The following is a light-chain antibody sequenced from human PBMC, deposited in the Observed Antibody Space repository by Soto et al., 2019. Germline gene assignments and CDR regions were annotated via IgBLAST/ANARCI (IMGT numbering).Light chain of an antibody. Sequence: IQLTQSPSFLSASVGDRFSITCRASQGIGSCLAWYQQKPGKAPNLLIYAASTLQSGVPSRFSGSGSGTDFTLTISSLQPEDFATYYCHQLNNYPLTFGGGTKVDIK. CDR3: HQLNNYPLT. J-gene: IGKJ4*01. CDR1: QGIGSC. V-gene: IGKV1-9*01. CDR2: AAS.